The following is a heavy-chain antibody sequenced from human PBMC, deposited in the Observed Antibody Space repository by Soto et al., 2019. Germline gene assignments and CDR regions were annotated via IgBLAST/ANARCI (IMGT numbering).Heavy chain of an antibody. V-gene: IGHV1-69*04. J-gene: IGHJ6*02. CDR1: GGTFSSYT. D-gene: IGHD3-9*01. CDR3: ARDLLDILASGGMDV. Sequence: GASVKVSCKASGGTFSSYTISWVRQAPGQGLEWMGRIVPILGIANYAQKFQGRVTITADKSTSTAYMELSSLRSEDTAVYYCARDLLDILASGGMDVWGQGTTVTVSS. CDR2: IVPILGIA.